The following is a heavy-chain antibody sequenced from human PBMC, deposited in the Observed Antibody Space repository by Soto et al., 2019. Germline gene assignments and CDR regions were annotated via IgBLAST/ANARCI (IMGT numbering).Heavy chain of an antibody. CDR3: AKDLDAWGSYRPYYFDY. CDR1: GFTFSSYA. Sequence: GGSLRLSCAASGFTFSSYAMSWVRQAPGKGLEWVSAISGSGGSTYYADSVKGRFTISRDNSKNTLYLQMNSLRAEDTAVYYCAKDLDAWGSYRPYYFDYWGQGTLVTVSS. D-gene: IGHD3-16*02. CDR2: ISGSGGST. J-gene: IGHJ4*02. V-gene: IGHV3-23*01.